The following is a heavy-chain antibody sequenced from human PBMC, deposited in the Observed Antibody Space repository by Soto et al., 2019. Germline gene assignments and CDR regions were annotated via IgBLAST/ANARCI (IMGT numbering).Heavy chain of an antibody. Sequence: QVQLVQSGAEEKKPGASVKVSCKASGYTFTSYAMHWVRQAPGQRLESMGWINAGNGNTKYSQKFQGRVTITRDTSASAAYMELGSLRSEDTAVYYCARDQRIAFDYWGQGTLVTVSS. CDR2: INAGNGNT. D-gene: IGHD6-25*01. J-gene: IGHJ4*02. V-gene: IGHV1-3*05. CDR1: GYTFTSYA. CDR3: ARDQRIAFDY.